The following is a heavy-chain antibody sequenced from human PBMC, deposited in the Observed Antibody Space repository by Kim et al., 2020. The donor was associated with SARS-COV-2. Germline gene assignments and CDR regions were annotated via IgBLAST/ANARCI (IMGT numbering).Heavy chain of an antibody. CDR1: GGSVSSGSYY. D-gene: IGHD1-26*01. V-gene: IGHV4-61*01. J-gene: IGHJ4*02. Sequence: SETLSLTCTVSGGSVSSGSYYWSWIRQPPGKGLEWIGYIYYSGSTNYNPPLKSRVTISVDTSKNQFSLKRSSVTAADTAVYYCASGWELPDYWGQGALVTVSS. CDR2: IYYSGST. CDR3: ASGWELPDY.